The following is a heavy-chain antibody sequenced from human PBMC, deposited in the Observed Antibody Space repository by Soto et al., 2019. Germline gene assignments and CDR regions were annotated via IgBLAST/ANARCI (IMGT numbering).Heavy chain of an antibody. CDR2: IYHSGST. J-gene: IGHJ6*02. D-gene: IGHD3-10*01. V-gene: IGHV4-4*02. CDR1: GGSISSSNW. CDR3: ARAGYYYGSGRWGMDV. Sequence: PSETLSLTCAVSGGSISSSNWWSWVRQPPGKGLEWIGEIYHSGSTNYNPSLKSRVTISVDKSKNQFSLKLSSVTAADTAVYYCARAGYYYGSGRWGMDVWGQGTTVTVSS.